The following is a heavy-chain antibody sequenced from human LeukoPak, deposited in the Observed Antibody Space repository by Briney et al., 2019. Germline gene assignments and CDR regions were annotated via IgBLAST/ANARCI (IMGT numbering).Heavy chain of an antibody. CDR1: GGSFSGYY. CDR2: INHSGST. D-gene: IGHD2-15*01. J-gene: IGHJ3*02. V-gene: IGHV4-34*01. Sequence: PSETLSLTCAVYGGSFSGYYWSWIRQPPGKGLEWIGEINHSGSTNYNPSLKSRVTISVDTSKNQFSLKLSSVTAADTAVYYCARPKPYFCSGGSCYSGRGAFDIWGQGTMVTVSS. CDR3: ARPKPYFCSGGSCYSGRGAFDI.